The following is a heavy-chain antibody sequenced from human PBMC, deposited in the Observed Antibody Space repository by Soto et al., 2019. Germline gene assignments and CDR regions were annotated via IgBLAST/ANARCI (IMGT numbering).Heavy chain of an antibody. CDR1: GGSISSHY. CDR2: IYLSGNT. V-gene: IGHV4-4*07. D-gene: IGHD6-19*01. CDR3: AKELKPYNSGWYFALS. J-gene: IGHJ4*02. Sequence: SETLSLTCTVSGGSISSHYWSWIRQPAGKGLEWIGRIYLSGNTKINPSLKNRVTMSVDASKNQFSLNLKPVTAADTAVYYCAKELKPYNSGWYFALSGGQGTLVTVSS.